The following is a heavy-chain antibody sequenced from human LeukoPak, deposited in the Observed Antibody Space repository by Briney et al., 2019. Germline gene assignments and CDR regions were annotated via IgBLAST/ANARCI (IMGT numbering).Heavy chain of an antibody. V-gene: IGHV4-59*01. J-gene: IGHJ5*02. CDR3: ARDPSNYDWSGFDP. D-gene: IGHD3-3*01. CDR1: GGSISSYY. Sequence: SETLSLTCTVSGGSISSYYWSWIRQPQRKGMERIGYICYSGSTSYNPSLNRRVTISVATSKNQYSLKLSFLTAAATAVYSYARDPSNYDWSGFDPWGQGTLVTVSS. CDR2: ICYSGST.